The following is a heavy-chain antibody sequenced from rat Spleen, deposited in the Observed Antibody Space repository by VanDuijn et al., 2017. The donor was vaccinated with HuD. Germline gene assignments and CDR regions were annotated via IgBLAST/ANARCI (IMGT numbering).Heavy chain of an antibody. CDR2: ISTGGGNT. CDR1: GFTFSDSY. V-gene: IGHV5-25*01. J-gene: IGHJ4*01. Sequence: EVQLVESDGGLVQPGRSLKLSCAASGFTFSDSYMAWVRQAPTKGLEWVATISTGGGNTYYRDSVKGRFTISRNNAENTVYLQMNSLRSEDTATYYCGKDMNYFSTYPFYVMGDWGQGASVTVSS. CDR3: GKDMNYFSTYPFYVMGD. D-gene: IGHD1-2*01.